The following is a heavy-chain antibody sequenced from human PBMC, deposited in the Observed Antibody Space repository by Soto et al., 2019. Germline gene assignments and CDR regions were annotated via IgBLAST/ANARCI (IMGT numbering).Heavy chain of an antibody. D-gene: IGHD2-2*01. CDR1: GGSISSGDYY. V-gene: IGHV4-30-4*01. CDR3: ARLRSSTSPALYFDY. CDR2: IYYSGST. J-gene: IGHJ4*02. Sequence: SETLSLTCTVSGGSISSGDYYWSWIRQPPGKGLEWIGYIYYSGSTYYNPSLKSRVTISVDTSKNQFSLKLSSVTAADTAVYYCARLRSSTSPALYFDYWGQGTLVTVSS.